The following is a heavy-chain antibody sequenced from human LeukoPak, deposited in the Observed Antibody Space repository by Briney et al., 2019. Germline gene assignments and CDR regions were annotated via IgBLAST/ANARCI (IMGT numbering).Heavy chain of an antibody. CDR3: ARVEMATIYFDY. D-gene: IGHD5-24*01. Sequence: AASVKVSCKASGYTFTSYGISWVRQAPGQGLEWMGWISAYNGNTNYAQKLQGRVTMTTDTSTSTAYMELRSLRSEDTAVYYCARVEMATIYFDYWGQGTLVTVSS. CDR1: GYTFTSYG. J-gene: IGHJ4*02. V-gene: IGHV1-18*01. CDR2: ISAYNGNT.